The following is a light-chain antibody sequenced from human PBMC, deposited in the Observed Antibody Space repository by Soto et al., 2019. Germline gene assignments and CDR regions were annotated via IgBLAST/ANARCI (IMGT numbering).Light chain of an antibody. Sequence: QSVLTQPASVSGSPGQSITISCTGSSTDVGAYNYVSWYQQYPGQAPNLLIYEVSRRPSGFSHRFSGSKSVNTASLTIFGLQAEDEATYYCSSYRATGSLLIFGGGTKVTVL. CDR2: EVS. CDR3: SSYRATGSLLI. V-gene: IGLV2-14*01. J-gene: IGLJ2*01. CDR1: STDVGAYNY.